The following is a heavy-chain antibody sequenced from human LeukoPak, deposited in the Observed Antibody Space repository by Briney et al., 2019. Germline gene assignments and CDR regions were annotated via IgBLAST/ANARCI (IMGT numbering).Heavy chain of an antibody. D-gene: IGHD1-26*01. CDR1: GGSISNYY. V-gene: IGHV4-4*07. CDR2: IYSSGNT. CDR3: ATTESYYRDSLLEY. Sequence: SETLSLTCIVSGGSISNYYCNWIRQSAGKGLEWIGRIYSSGNTNYNPSLKSRVTMSVDTSRKQFSLKLSSVTAADTAVYYCATTESYYRDSLLEYWGQGTLVTVSS. J-gene: IGHJ4*02.